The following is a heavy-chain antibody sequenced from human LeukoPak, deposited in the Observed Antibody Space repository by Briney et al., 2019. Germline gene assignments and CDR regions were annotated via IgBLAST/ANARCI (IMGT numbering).Heavy chain of an antibody. CDR2: ISYDGSNK. Sequence: GGSLRLSCAASGFTFSSYAMHWVRQAPGRGLEWVAVISYDGSNKYYADSVKGRFTISRDNSKNTLYLQMNSLRAEDTAVYYCARDHWDIVVVVAATAYYFDYWGQGTLVTVSS. D-gene: IGHD2-15*01. CDR3: ARDHWDIVVVVAATAYYFDY. CDR1: GFTFSSYA. J-gene: IGHJ4*02. V-gene: IGHV3-30-3*01.